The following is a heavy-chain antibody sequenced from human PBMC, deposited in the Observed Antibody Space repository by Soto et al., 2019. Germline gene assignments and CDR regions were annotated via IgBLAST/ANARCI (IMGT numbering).Heavy chain of an antibody. Sequence: QVQLQESGPGLVKPSQTLSLTCTISGASFSSGFYYWTWIRQSPAKGLEWIGYSDSSGSAYYNPSLQSRVTISVDTSTDQSSLKLSSVTAADTAVYDCARDRHWPDGMRLYYFDTWGPGILVTVSS. CDR1: GASFSSGFYY. J-gene: IGHJ4*02. CDR2: SDSSGSA. V-gene: IGHV4-30-4*01. D-gene: IGHD2-8*01. CDR3: ARDRHWPDGMRLYYFDT.